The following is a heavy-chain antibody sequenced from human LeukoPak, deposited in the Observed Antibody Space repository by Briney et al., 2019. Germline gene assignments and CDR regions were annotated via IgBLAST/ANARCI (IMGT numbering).Heavy chain of an antibody. V-gene: IGHV3-64*02. D-gene: IGHD1-26*01. Sequence: GGSLRLSCVASGFSFRNYAIHWVRQAPGKGLEYVSVINTDGRITYYADSVKGRFTISRDNSKNTVYFQMGSLRGEDMAVYYCTRDGGSFCDFDYWGQGALVTVSS. CDR3: TRDGGSFCDFDY. CDR2: INTDGRIT. J-gene: IGHJ4*02. CDR1: GFSFRNYA.